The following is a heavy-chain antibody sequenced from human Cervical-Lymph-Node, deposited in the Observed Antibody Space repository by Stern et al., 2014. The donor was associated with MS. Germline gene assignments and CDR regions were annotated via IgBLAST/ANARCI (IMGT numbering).Heavy chain of an antibody. Sequence: VQLVQSGTEVKKPGASVLVSCKASGYTFTTYGINWVRQAPGQGLEWMGWISADSGNTKYAQKFQDRVTITRDTTKGTAYMDVRSLRSEDTAVYYCARDKMHAFDYWGQGTQVTVPS. CDR1: GYTFTTYG. V-gene: IGHV1-18*01. D-gene: IGHD2-8*01. J-gene: IGHJ4*02. CDR3: ARDKMHAFDY. CDR2: ISADSGNT.